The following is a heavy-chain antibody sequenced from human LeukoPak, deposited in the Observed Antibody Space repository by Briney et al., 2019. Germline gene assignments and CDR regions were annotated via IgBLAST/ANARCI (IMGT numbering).Heavy chain of an antibody. CDR2: IKSDGSST. D-gene: IGHD4-17*01. V-gene: IGHV3-74*01. CDR3: ARDGGYGDNFDY. Sequence: GGSLRLSCAASGFTVSSYWMHWVRQAPGKGLVWVSRIKSDGSSTTYADSVKGRFTISRDNAKNTLYLQMNSLRAEDTAGYYCARDGGYGDNFDYWGQESWSPSPQ. CDR1: GFTVSSYW. J-gene: IGHJ4*01.